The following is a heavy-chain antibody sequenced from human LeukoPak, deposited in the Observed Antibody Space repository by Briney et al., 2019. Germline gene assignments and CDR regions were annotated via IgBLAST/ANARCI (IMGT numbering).Heavy chain of an antibody. J-gene: IGHJ4*02. CDR3: ARDRDYSNTERGFDY. CDR2: INPNSGET. V-gene: IGHV1-2*02. CDR1: GYTFTEYY. D-gene: IGHD4-11*01. Sequence: ASVKVSCKTSGYTFTEYYIHWVRRAPGQGLEWMGWINPNSGETNSAQKFQGRVTMNGDTSISTAYMELRRVTSDDTAVYYCARDRDYSNTERGFDYWGQGTLVTVSS.